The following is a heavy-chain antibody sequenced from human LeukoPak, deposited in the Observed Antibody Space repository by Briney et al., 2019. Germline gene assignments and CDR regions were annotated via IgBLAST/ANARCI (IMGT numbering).Heavy chain of an antibody. CDR2: ISGSGNGT. V-gene: IGHV3-21*01. Sequence: GGSLRLSCTASGFTFRTYAMNWVRQAPGKGLEWLSGISGSGNGTYYADSVKGRFTISRDNAKNSLYLQMNSLRAEDTAVYYCARDGPRRYSSGWYNYWGQGTLVTVSS. CDR1: GFTFRTYA. CDR3: ARDGPRRYSSGWYNY. D-gene: IGHD6-19*01. J-gene: IGHJ4*02.